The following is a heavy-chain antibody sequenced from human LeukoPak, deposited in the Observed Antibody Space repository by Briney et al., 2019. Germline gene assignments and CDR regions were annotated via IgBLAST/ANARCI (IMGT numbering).Heavy chain of an antibody. J-gene: IGHJ3*02. V-gene: IGHV4-59*01. CDR1: GGSISSYY. CDR2: IYYSGST. Sequence: SETLSLTCTVSGGSISSYYWSWIRQPPGKGLGRIGYIYYSGSTNYNPSLKSRVTISVDTSKNQFSLKLSSVTAADTAVYYCARSYALGAFDIWGQGTMVTVSS. CDR3: ARSYALGAFDI.